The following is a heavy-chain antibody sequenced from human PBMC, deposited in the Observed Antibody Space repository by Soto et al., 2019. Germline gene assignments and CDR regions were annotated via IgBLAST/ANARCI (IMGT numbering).Heavy chain of an antibody. CDR2: IYPGDSDT. D-gene: IGHD6-13*01. CDR1: GYSFTSYW. Sequence: PRESLKISCKGSGYSFTSYWIGWVRQMPGKGLEWMGIIYPGDSDTRYSPSFQGQVTISADKSISTAYLQWSSLKASDTAMYYYAREQQLVRDYYYGMDVWGQGTTVTVSS. J-gene: IGHJ6*02. CDR3: AREQQLVRDYYYGMDV. V-gene: IGHV5-51*01.